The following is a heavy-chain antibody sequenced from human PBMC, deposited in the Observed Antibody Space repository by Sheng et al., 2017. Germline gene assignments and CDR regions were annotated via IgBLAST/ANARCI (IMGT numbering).Heavy chain of an antibody. CDR3: GRVRSQYVGEDYMDV. Sequence: PGGSLRLSCAVSGFTFSDHYMDWVRQAPGKGLEWVGRTRNKANSYTTEYAASVKGRFTISRDDSKNSLYLQMNSLKTEDTAVYYCGRVRSQYVGEDYMDVWGQGTTVTVSS. CDR2: TRNKANSYTT. V-gene: IGHV3-72*01. D-gene: IGHD3-10*02. CDR1: GFTFSDHY. J-gene: IGHJ6*03.